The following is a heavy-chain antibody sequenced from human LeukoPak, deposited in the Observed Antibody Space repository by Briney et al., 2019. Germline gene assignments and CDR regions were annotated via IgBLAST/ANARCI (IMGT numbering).Heavy chain of an antibody. J-gene: IGHJ6*02. Sequence: SETLSLTCTVSGGSISSYYGNWLRQPPGKGLEWIGYIYYSGNTNYNPSLKSRVPISVDTSTNQFSLKLSSVTAADTAVYYCARDASVGGMDVWGQGTTVTVSS. V-gene: IGHV4-59*01. CDR2: IYYSGNT. CDR1: GGSISSYY. CDR3: ARDASVGGMDV.